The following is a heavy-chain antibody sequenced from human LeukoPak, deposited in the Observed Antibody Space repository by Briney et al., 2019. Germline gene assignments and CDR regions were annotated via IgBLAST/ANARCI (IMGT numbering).Heavy chain of an antibody. J-gene: IGHJ5*02. V-gene: IGHV1-69*13. CDR2: IIPIFGTA. CDR1: GGTFSSYA. D-gene: IGHD4-23*01. Sequence: SVKVSCKASGGTFSSYAISWVRQAPGQGLEWMGGIIPIFGTANYAQKFQGRVTITADESTSTAYMELSSLRSEDTAVYYCARDNSIGGRGWWFDPWGQGTLVTVSS. CDR3: ARDNSIGGRGWWFDP.